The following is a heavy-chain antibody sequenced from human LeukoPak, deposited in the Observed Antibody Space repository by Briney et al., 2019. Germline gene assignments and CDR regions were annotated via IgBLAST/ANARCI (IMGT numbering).Heavy chain of an antibody. D-gene: IGHD3-22*01. V-gene: IGHV1-2*02. CDR3: AKDLFYSLIDDFLDSSGYFDY. J-gene: IGHJ4*02. CDR2: INPNSGGT. CDR1: GYTFTGYY. Sequence: GASVKVSCKASGYTFTGYYMHWVRQAPGQGLEWMGWINPNSGGTNYAQKFQGRVAMTRDTSISTAYMELSRLRSDDTAVYYCAKDLFYSLIDDFLDSSGYFDYWGQGTLVTVSS.